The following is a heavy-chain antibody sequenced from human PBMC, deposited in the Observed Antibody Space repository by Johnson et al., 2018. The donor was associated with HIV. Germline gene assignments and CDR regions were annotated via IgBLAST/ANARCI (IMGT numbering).Heavy chain of an antibody. Sequence: VQLVESGGGLVQPGGSLRLSCAASGFTFSSYAMHWVRQGPGKGLEYVSGISSNGGSTYYANSVKGRFTISRDNAKNSRYMQMNSMRADDTALYYCAREDSYCDSSIYHQRSAFDIWGQVTMVTVSS. D-gene: IGHD3-22*01. CDR2: ISSNGGST. CDR1: GFTFSSYA. CDR3: AREDSYCDSSIYHQRSAFDI. V-gene: IGHV3-64*01. J-gene: IGHJ3*02.